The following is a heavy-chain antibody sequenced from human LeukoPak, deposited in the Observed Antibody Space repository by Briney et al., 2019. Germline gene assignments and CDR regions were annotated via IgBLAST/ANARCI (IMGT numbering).Heavy chain of an antibody. V-gene: IGHV4-4*07. J-gene: IGHJ4*02. Sequence: SETLSLTCTVSGGSISSYYWSWIRQPAGKGLEWIGRIHTSGSTNYNPSLKGRVTISVDTSKNQFSLKLSSVTAADTAVYYCARDRARYCSSTSCYGFDYWGQGTLVTVSS. CDR3: ARDRARYCSSTSCYGFDY. CDR1: GGSISSYY. CDR2: IHTSGST. D-gene: IGHD2-2*01.